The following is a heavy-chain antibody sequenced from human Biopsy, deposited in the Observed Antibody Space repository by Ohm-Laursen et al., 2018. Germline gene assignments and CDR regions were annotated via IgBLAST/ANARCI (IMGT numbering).Heavy chain of an antibody. CDR1: GFTFSGFY. J-gene: IGHJ4*02. V-gene: IGHV3-11*01. Sequence: SLRLSCAATGFTFSGFYMSWIRQAPGKGLEWISYISAAGPAMFYADSVWGRFTISRDNANNLLYLQMDSLRAEDTAVYYCARRRPIDYWGQGILVTVSS. CDR2: ISAAGPAM. CDR3: ARRRPIDY.